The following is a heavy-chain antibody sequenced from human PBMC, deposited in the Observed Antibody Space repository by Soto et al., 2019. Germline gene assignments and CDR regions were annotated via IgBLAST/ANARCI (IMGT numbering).Heavy chain of an antibody. Sequence: ASVKGSCKASGYTLTSDGIGWVRQAPGQGLEWMGWISAYNGNTNYAQKLQGRVTMTRDTSTSTVYMELSSLRSEDTAVYYCATFPAAAAGTIFDYWGQGTLVTAPQ. CDR3: ATFPAAAAGTIFDY. J-gene: IGHJ4*02. CDR2: ISAYNGNT. CDR1: GYTLTSDG. D-gene: IGHD6-13*01. V-gene: IGHV1-18*01.